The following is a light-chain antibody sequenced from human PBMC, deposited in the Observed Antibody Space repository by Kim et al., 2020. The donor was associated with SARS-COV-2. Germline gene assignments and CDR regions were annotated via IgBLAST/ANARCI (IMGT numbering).Light chain of an antibody. CDR1: QNINNY. J-gene: IGKJ2*01. Sequence: DIQMTQSPSFLSASVGDRVSITCQASQNINNYLNWYQQKPGKAPRLLIYDASSLEIGVPSRFSGSGYGTDFTLTINRLQPDDVATYYCQQYDNLPPYTFGQGTKLEI. CDR2: DAS. V-gene: IGKV1-33*01. CDR3: QQYDNLPPYT.